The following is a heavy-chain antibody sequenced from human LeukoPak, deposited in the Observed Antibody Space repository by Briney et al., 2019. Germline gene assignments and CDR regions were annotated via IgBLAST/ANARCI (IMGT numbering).Heavy chain of an antibody. CDR2: ISAYNGNT. CDR3: ARDKEIVVVPAASFDY. Sequence: ASVKVSCKVSGYTFTSYGISWVRQAPGQGLEWMGWISAYNGNTNYAQKLQGRVTMTTDTSTSTAYMELRSLRSDDTAVYYCARDKEIVVVPAASFDYWGQGTLVTVSS. J-gene: IGHJ4*02. D-gene: IGHD2-2*01. CDR1: GYTFTSYG. V-gene: IGHV1-18*01.